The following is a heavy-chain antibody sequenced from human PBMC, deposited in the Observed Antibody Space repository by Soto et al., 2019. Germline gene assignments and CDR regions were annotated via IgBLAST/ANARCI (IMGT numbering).Heavy chain of an antibody. D-gene: IGHD2-15*01. CDR2: INHSGST. Sequence: QVQLQQWGAGLLKPSETLSLTCAVYGGSFSGYYWSWIRQPPGKGLEWIGEINHSGSTNYNPSLKGRVTISVDPSKDPFSLKLSSVSAADLVVYYCASGILNYWGQGTLVTVSS. CDR3: ASGILNY. V-gene: IGHV4-34*01. J-gene: IGHJ4*02. CDR1: GGSFSGYY.